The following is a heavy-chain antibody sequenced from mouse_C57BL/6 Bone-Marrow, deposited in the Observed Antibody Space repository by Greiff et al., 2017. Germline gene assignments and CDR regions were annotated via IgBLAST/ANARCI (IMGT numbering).Heavy chain of an antibody. J-gene: IGHJ2*01. D-gene: IGHD1-1*01. CDR3: TATVVASPYLDY. CDR1: GYTFTDYE. Sequence: QVQLQQSGAELVRPGASVTLSCKASGYTFTDYEMHWVKQTPVHGLEWIGAIDPETGGTAYNQKFKGKATMTADKSSSTAYMVLRSLTSEDSAVYYCTATVVASPYLDYWGQGTTLTVSS. CDR2: IDPETGGT. V-gene: IGHV1-15*01.